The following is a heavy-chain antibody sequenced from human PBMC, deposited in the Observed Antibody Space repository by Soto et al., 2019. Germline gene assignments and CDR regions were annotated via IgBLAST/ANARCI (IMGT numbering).Heavy chain of an antibody. D-gene: IGHD6-13*01. V-gene: IGHV1-18*01. CDR1: GYTFTSYG. CDR3: ARDFGSSSWYYFQH. Sequence: ASVKVSCKASGYTFTSYGISWVRQAPGQGLEWMGWISAYNGNTNYAQKLQGRVTMTTDTSTSTAYMELRSLRFDDTAVYYCARDFGSSSWYYFQHWGQGTLVTVSS. J-gene: IGHJ1*01. CDR2: ISAYNGNT.